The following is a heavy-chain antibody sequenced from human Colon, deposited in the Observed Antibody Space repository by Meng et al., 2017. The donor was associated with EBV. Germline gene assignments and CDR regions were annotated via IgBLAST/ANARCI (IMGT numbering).Heavy chain of an antibody. D-gene: IGHD5-12*01. Sequence: QVQRVQSGCELKKPGASVKVSCKASGYTFTSYAMNWVRQAPGQGLEWMGWISAYNGNTNYAQKLQGRVTMTTDTSTSTAYMELRSLRSDDTAVYYCARNRPRGVATGANWFDPWGQGTLVTVSS. CDR1: GYTFTSYA. V-gene: IGHV1-18*01. CDR3: ARNRPRGVATGANWFDP. CDR2: ISAYNGNT. J-gene: IGHJ5*02.